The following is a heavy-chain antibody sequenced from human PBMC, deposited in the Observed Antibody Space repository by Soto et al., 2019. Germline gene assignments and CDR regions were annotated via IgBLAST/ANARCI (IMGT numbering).Heavy chain of an antibody. Sequence: GSLRLSCAASGFTFSSYWMHWVRQAPGRGLVWVSRINSDGSSTSYADSVKGRFTISRDNAKNTLYLQMNSLRAEDTAVYYCATNTAMVSLNNWFDPWGQGT. CDR3: ATNTAMVSLNNWFDP. CDR1: GFTFSSYW. D-gene: IGHD5-18*01. V-gene: IGHV3-74*01. CDR2: INSDGSST. J-gene: IGHJ5*02.